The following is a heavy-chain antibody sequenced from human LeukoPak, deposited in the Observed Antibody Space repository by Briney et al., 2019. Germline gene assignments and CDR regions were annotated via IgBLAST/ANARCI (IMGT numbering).Heavy chain of an antibody. D-gene: IGHD5-24*01. J-gene: IGHJ3*01. CDR1: GNIFPCYW. Sequence: GESLKISCNCSGNIFPCYWICWVRQIPGKGLEWMGTIYPAASVTRYNPSFEGQVTISADTTIATASLQWRLYKPMGSASSYCARRAWLHQRFNVFDVWGPGTMVIVSS. V-gene: IGHV5-51*01. CDR2: IYPAASVT. CDR3: ARRAWLHQRFNVFDV.